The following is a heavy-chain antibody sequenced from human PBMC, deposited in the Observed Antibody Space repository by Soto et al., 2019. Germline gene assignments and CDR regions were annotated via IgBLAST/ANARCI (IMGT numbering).Heavy chain of an antibody. J-gene: IGHJ4*02. CDR1: GFTFDDYA. Sequence: GGSLRLSCAASGFTFDDYAMHWVRQATGKGLEWVSAIGTAGDTYYPGSVKGRFTISRENAKNSLYLQMNSLRAGDTAVYYCEISLEPHSGFDYWGQGTLVTVSS. CDR3: EISLEPHSGFDY. CDR2: IGTAGDT. V-gene: IGHV3-13*01. D-gene: IGHD1-1*01.